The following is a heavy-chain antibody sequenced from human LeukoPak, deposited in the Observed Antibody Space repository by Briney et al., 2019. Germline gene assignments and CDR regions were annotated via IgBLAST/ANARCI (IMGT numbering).Heavy chain of an antibody. Sequence: GGSLRLSCAASGFTFDDYAMHWVRQAPGKGLEWVSGISWNSGSIGYADSVKGRFTISRDNAKNSLYLQMNSLRAEDTALYYCAKGGSVGAHFDYWGQGTLVTVSS. CDR2: ISWNSGSI. CDR1: GFTFDDYA. J-gene: IGHJ4*02. D-gene: IGHD3-16*01. V-gene: IGHV3-9*01. CDR3: AKGGSVGAHFDY.